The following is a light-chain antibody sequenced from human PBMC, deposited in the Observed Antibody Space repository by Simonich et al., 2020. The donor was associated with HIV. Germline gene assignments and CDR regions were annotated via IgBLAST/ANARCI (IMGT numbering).Light chain of an antibody. CDR1: PSVLYSSNNKNY. CDR3: QQYYSTPQT. CDR2: WTS. J-gene: IGKJ1*01. Sequence: DIVMTQSPDSLAVSLGERATINCKSSPSVLYSSNNKNYLAWYQQKPRQPPRLLIYWTSTRESGVPDRFSGSGSGTDFTLTINSLQAEDVAVYYCQQYYSTPQTFGQGTKVEIK. V-gene: IGKV4-1*01.